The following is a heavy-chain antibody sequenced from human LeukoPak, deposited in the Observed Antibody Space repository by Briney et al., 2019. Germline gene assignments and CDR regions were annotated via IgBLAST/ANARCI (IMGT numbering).Heavy chain of an antibody. CDR2: IYYSGST. CDR1: GGSVSSSSYY. V-gene: IGHV4-39*07. J-gene: IGHJ4*02. Sequence: PSETLSLTCSVSGGSVSSSSYYWGWIRQPPGKGLEWIGSIYYSGSTYYNPSLKSRVTISVDTSKNQFSLKLSSVTAADTAVYYCARDYHLAAAGRRPASPPDPSSYYFDYWGQGTLVTVSS. D-gene: IGHD6-13*01. CDR3: ARDYHLAAAGRRPASPPDPSSYYFDY.